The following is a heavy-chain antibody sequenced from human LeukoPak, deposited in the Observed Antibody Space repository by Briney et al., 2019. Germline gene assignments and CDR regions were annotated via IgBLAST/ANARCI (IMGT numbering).Heavy chain of an antibody. CDR2: ISTSGSTI. D-gene: IGHD4-17*01. Sequence: GGSLRLSCATSGFTFTSYEFNWVRQAPGKGLEWVSYISTSGSTIYYADSVKGRFTISRDNAKNSLYLQMNSLRGEDTAVYYCARFYGVPGGWFDPWGQGTLVTVSS. CDR3: ARFYGVPGGWFDP. CDR1: GFTFTSYE. V-gene: IGHV3-48*03. J-gene: IGHJ5*02.